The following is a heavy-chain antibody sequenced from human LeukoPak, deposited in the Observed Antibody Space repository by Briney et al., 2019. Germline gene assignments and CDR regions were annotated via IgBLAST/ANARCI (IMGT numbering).Heavy chain of an antibody. J-gene: IGHJ6*03. CDR3: ARHSSGWYGYYYYYMDV. Sequence: SETLSLTCTVSGGSISSYYWSWIRQPPGKGLEWIGYIYYSGSTNYNPSLKSRVTISVDTSKNQFSRKLSSVTAADTAVYYCARHSSGWYGYYYYYMDVWGKGTTVTVSS. V-gene: IGHV4-59*08. D-gene: IGHD6-19*01. CDR2: IYYSGST. CDR1: GGSISSYY.